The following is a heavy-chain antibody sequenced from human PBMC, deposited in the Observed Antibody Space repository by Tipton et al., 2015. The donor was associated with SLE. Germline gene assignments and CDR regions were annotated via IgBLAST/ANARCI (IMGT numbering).Heavy chain of an antibody. CDR2: IYYSGST. V-gene: IGHV4-59*12. CDR1: GGSISSNY. Sequence: TLSLNCTVSGGSISSNYWSWIRQPPGKGLEWIGYIYYSGSTNYNPSLKSRVTISVDTSKNQFYLKLSSVTAADTAVYYCARVGYSSGWYGEYFQHWGQGTLVTVSS. J-gene: IGHJ1*01. CDR3: ARVGYSSGWYGEYFQH. D-gene: IGHD6-19*01.